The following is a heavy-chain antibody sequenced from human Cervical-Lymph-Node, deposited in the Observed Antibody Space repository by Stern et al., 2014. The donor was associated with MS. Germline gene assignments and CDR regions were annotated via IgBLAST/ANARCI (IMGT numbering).Heavy chain of an antibody. Sequence: EVQLVESGGDLVQPGGSLRLSCAASGFTFRNYFMSWVRQAPGMVLQWVANINQDGSEVHYVDAVKGRFTISRDNAKNSLYLQMNSLRVDDTAIYYCAGGLGWLQPLWGQGALVTVSS. CDR3: AGGLGWLQPL. J-gene: IGHJ1*01. V-gene: IGHV3-7*01. CDR1: GFTFRNYF. CDR2: INQDGSEV. D-gene: IGHD5-24*01.